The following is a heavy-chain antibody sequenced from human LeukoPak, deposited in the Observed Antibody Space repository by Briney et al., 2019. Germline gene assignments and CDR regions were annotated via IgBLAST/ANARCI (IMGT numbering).Heavy chain of an antibody. CDR2: IYYSGTT. V-gene: IGHV4-59*08. CDR1: GGSISSYY. J-gene: IGHJ3*02. Sequence: PSETLSLTCTVSGGSISSYYWSWIRQPPGKGLEWIGYIYYSGTTNYNPSLKSRVTMSVDTPKNQFSLKLSSVTAADTAVYYCARSSRLIEDAFDIWGQGTMVTVSS. CDR3: ARSSRLIEDAFDI. D-gene: IGHD3-22*01.